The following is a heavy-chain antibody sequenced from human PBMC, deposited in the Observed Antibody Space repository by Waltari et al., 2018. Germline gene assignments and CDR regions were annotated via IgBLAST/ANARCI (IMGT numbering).Heavy chain of an antibody. Sequence: EVQLLESGGGLVQPGGSLRLSCAASGFTFSSYAMSWVRPAPGKGLEWGSAIRGSGGSKYYADSVKGRFTISRDNSKNTLYLQMNSRRAEDTAVYYGAKDGIAAAGAEYCQHWGQGTLVTVSS. D-gene: IGHD6-13*01. CDR3: AKDGIAAAGAEYCQH. CDR2: IRGSGGSK. V-gene: IGHV3-23*01. J-gene: IGHJ1*01. CDR1: GFTFSSYA.